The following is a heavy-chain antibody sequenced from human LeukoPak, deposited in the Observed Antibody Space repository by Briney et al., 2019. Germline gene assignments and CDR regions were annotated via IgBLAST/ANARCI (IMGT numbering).Heavy chain of an antibody. CDR2: IIPIFGAA. J-gene: IGHJ5*02. D-gene: IGHD6-13*01. CDR1: GGTFSSYA. Sequence: SVKVSCKASGGTFSSYAISWVRQAPGQGLEWMGGIIPIFGAANYAQEFQGRVTITADESTSTAYMELSSLRSEDTAVYYCARKMVLPGIAAAGTNRKNWFDPWGQGTLVTVSS. CDR3: ARKMVLPGIAAAGTNRKNWFDP. V-gene: IGHV1-69*13.